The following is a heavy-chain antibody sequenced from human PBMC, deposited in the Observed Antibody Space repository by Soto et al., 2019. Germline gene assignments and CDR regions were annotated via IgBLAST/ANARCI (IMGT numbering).Heavy chain of an antibody. J-gene: IGHJ4*02. Sequence: SETLSLTCSVSGGSISRSSYYWGWIRQPPGKGLEWIGSIYYSGSTYYNPSLQSRVTISVDTSQKQFSLKLSSVPAADTAMYYCSSSFLGSSDFDYWGQGTLVTVSS. CDR1: GGSISRSSYY. D-gene: IGHD7-27*01. V-gene: IGHV4-39*01. CDR3: SSSFLGSSDFDY. CDR2: IYYSGST.